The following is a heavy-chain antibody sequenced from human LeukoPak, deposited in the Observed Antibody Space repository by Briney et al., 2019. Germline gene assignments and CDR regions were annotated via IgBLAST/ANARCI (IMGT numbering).Heavy chain of an antibody. CDR3: ARIGQSVHYYMDV. CDR2: IFYYGTS. CDR1: GDSVSSPTYF. J-gene: IGHJ6*03. Sequence: SETLSLTCTVSGDSVSSPTYFWGWIRHPPGKGLEWIGSIFYYGTSYYNPSLKSRVTISVDTSTNQFSLKLNSVTAADTAVYYCARIGQSVHYYMDVWGNGTTVDVSS. V-gene: IGHV4-39*01. D-gene: IGHD3/OR15-3a*01.